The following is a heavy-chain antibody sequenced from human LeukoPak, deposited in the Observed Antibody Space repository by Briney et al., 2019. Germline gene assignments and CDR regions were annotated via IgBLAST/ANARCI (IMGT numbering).Heavy chain of an antibody. Sequence: ASVRVSCKASGYTFNTYGISWVRQAPGQGLERMGWISTYDGNTNYAQNLQGRVTMTTDTSTRTAYMELRSLRSGDTAVYYCARWSYSSDWYFGTFDIWGQGTTVTISS. J-gene: IGHJ3*02. CDR3: ARWSYSSDWYFGTFDI. D-gene: IGHD6-19*01. CDR2: ISTYDGNT. CDR1: GYTFNTYG. V-gene: IGHV1-18*01.